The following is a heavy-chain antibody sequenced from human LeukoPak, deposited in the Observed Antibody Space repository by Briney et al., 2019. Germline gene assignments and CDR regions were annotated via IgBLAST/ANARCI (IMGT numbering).Heavy chain of an antibody. J-gene: IGHJ3*02. D-gene: IGHD6-13*01. Sequence: PSETLSLTCTVSGGSISSYYWSWIRQPPGKGLEWIGYIYYSGSTNYNPSLKSRVTISVDTSKNQFSLKLSSVTAADTAVYYCAAQDYSSPRTHAFDIWGQGTMVTVSS. CDR1: GGSISSYY. CDR3: AAQDYSSPRTHAFDI. V-gene: IGHV4-59*01. CDR2: IYYSGST.